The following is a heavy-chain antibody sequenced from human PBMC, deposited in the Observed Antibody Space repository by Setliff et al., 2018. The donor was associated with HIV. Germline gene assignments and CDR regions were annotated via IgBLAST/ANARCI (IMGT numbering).Heavy chain of an antibody. J-gene: IGHJ5*02. CDR1: GDSISSKNYY. V-gene: IGHV4-39*02. CDR3: AKDIIPAGLFHDL. D-gene: IGHD2-2*01. CDR2: IFYGGSVYGSGRT. Sequence: SETLSLTCTVAGDSISSKNYYWAWIRQSPGKGLEWIGCIFYGGSVYGSGRTFFNPSLKSRFTISRDNAKNSLYLQMNSLRAEDTALYYCAKDIIPAGLFHDLWGQGTLVTAPQ.